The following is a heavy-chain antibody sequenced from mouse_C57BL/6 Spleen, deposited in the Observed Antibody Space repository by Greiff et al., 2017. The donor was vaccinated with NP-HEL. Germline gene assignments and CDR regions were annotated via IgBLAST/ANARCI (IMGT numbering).Heavy chain of an antibody. J-gene: IGHJ2*01. CDR3: TRPGGSPYFDY. Sequence: VQVVESGAELVRPGASVTLSCKASGYTFTDYEMHWVKQTPVHGLEWIGAIDPETGGTAYNQKFKGKAILTADKSSSTAYMELRSLTSEDSAVYYCTRPGGSPYFDYWGQGTTLTVSS. CDR1: GYTFTDYE. CDR2: IDPETGGT. D-gene: IGHD1-1*01. V-gene: IGHV1-15*01.